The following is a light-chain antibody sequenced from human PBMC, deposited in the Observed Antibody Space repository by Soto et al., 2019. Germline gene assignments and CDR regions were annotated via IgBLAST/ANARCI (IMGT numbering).Light chain of an antibody. CDR3: AAWDDSLSGLV. Sequence: QSVLTQPTSTSATPGQRVTISCSGSSSNVGINTVSWYQQVPGTAPRLLIYTNDQRPSGVPGRFSGSKSGTSASLAIGGLQSEDEADYYCAAWDDSLSGLVFGGGTKVSVL. J-gene: IGLJ3*02. CDR2: TND. V-gene: IGLV1-44*01. CDR1: SSNVGINT.